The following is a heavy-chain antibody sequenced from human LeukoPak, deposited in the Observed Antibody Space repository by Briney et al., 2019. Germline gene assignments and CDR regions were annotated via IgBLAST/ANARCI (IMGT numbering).Heavy chain of an antibody. Sequence: GESLRLSCAASGFTFSSYWMSWVRQAPGKGLEWVANIKQDGREKYYVDSVKGRFTISRDNAKNSLYLQMNSLRAEDTAVYYCARDPPFYYGSGSYTYWGQGTLVTVSS. V-gene: IGHV3-7*01. D-gene: IGHD3-10*01. CDR1: GFTFSSYW. CDR3: ARDPPFYYGSGSYTY. CDR2: IKQDGREK. J-gene: IGHJ4*02.